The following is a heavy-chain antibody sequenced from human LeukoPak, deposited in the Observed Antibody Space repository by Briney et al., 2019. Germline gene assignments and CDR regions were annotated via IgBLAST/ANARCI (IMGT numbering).Heavy chain of an antibody. D-gene: IGHD4/OR15-4a*01. Sequence: SETLSLTCAIYSESFSGYFWSWIRQPPGKGLEWIGEINYSGSTNYNPSLKSRVTISVDTSKNQFSLKLSSVTAADTAVYYCARHGTDYYSYYYYMDVWGKGTTVTISS. CDR3: ARHGTDYYSYYYYMDV. J-gene: IGHJ6*03. CDR2: INYSGST. CDR1: SESFSGYF. V-gene: IGHV4-34*01.